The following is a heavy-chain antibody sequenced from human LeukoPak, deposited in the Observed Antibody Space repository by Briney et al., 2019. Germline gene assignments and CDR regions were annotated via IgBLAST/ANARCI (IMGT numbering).Heavy chain of an antibody. CDR2: INHSGST. J-gene: IGHJ4*02. CDR3: ARADIVVVPATPVDLDY. CDR1: GGSFSGYY. V-gene: IGHV4-34*01. D-gene: IGHD2-2*01. Sequence: PSETLSLTCAVYGGSFSGYYWSWIRQPPGKGLEWIGEINHSGSTNYNPSLKSRVTISVDTSKNQFSLKLSSVTAADTAVYYCARADIVVVPATPVDLDYWGQGTLVTVSS.